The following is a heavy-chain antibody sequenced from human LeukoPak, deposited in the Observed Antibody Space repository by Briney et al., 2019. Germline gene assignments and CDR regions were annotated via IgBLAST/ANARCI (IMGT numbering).Heavy chain of an antibody. CDR3: ARVGITIFGVVKPTFDY. V-gene: IGHV1-18*01. Sequence: ASVKVSCKASGYTFTSYGISWVRQAPGQGLEWMGWISAYNGNTNYAQKLQGRVTMTTDTSTSTAYMELRSLRSDDTAVYYCARVGITIFGVVKPTFDYWGQGTLVTVPS. CDR1: GYTFTSYG. J-gene: IGHJ4*02. CDR2: ISAYNGNT. D-gene: IGHD3-3*01.